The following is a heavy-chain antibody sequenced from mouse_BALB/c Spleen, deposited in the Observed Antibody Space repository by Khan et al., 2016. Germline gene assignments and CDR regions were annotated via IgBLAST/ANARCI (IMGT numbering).Heavy chain of an antibody. J-gene: IGHJ1*01. D-gene: IGHD1-1*01. V-gene: IGHV3-2*02. CDR1: GYSITSDYA. Sequence: EVQLQESGPGLVKPSQSLSLTCTVTGYSITSDYAWNWIRQFPGNKLEWMGYISYSGSTSYNPSLKSRISITRDTSKNQFFLLLNSVTTEDTATYYCARFLCNYRYYDAWSAGTTVTVSS. CDR2: ISYSGST. CDR3: ARFLCNYRYYDA.